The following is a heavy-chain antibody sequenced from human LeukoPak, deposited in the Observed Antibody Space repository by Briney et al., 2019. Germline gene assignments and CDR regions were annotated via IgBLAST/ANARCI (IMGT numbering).Heavy chain of an antibody. CDR2: INSDGSNT. CDR3: ARGHQFTYSSSFNYYYYYMDV. V-gene: IGHV3-74*01. J-gene: IGHJ6*03. Sequence: GGSLRLSCAASGFTFSNYWMHWVRQAPGKGLVWVSRINSDGSNTRYADSVKGRFTISRDNAKNSLYLQMNSLRAEDTAVYYCARGHQFTYSSSFNYYYYYMDVWGKGTTVTVSS. CDR1: GFTFSNYW. D-gene: IGHD6-6*01.